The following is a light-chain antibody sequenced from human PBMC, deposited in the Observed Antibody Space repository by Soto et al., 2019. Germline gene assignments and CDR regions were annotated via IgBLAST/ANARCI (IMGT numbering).Light chain of an antibody. Sequence: DIHMTQSPSSLSASVGDIVTITCRASQSISSYLNWYQQKPGKAPKLLIYDASSLQSGVPSRFSGSGSGTDFTLTIRSLQPEDFATYYCQQSYSTWTFGQGTKVDIK. CDR3: QQSYSTWT. CDR2: DAS. V-gene: IGKV1-39*01. J-gene: IGKJ1*01. CDR1: QSISSY.